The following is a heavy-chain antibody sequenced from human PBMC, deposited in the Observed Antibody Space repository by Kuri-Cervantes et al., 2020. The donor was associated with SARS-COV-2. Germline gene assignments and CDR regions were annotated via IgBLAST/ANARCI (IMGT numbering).Heavy chain of an antibody. D-gene: IGHD2-2*02. V-gene: IGHV3-53*01. Sequence: ETLSLTCAASGFTVSSNYMSWVRQAPGKGLEWVSVIYSGGSTYYADSVKGRFTISRDNAKNSLYLQMNSLRAEDTAVYYCATLGYCSSTSCYKRFDYWGQGTLVTVSS. CDR3: ATLGYCSSTSCYKRFDY. CDR2: IYSGGST. CDR1: GFTVSSNY. J-gene: IGHJ4*02.